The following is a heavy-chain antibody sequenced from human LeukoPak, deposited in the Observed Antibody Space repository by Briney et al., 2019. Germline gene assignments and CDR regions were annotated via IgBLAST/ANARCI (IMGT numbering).Heavy chain of an antibody. Sequence: PSETLSLTCTVSGGSISSSSSYWGWIRQPPGKGLEWIGTIYYSGSTYDNPSLKSRVTIFVDTSKNQFSLKLSSVTAADTAVHYCARQGPPRSNYYDYWGQGTLVTVSS. CDR1: GGSISSSSSY. J-gene: IGHJ4*02. D-gene: IGHD3-10*01. CDR3: ARQGPPRSNYYDY. V-gene: IGHV4-39*01. CDR2: IYYSGST.